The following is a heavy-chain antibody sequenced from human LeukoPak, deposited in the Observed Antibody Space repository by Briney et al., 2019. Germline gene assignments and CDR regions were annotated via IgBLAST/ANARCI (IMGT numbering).Heavy chain of an antibody. CDR2: IRWDDNK. CDR1: GFSLSTSGMC. V-gene: IGHV2-70*01. Sequence: ESGPTPVKPTQTLTLTCTFLGFSLSTSGMCVSWIRQPPGKALEWLALIRWDDNKYYSTSLKTRLTISKDTSKNQVVLTMTNMDPVDTATYYCARMMYGDFVDYFDYWGQGTLVTVSS. CDR3: ARMMYGDFVDYFDY. D-gene: IGHD4-17*01. J-gene: IGHJ4*02.